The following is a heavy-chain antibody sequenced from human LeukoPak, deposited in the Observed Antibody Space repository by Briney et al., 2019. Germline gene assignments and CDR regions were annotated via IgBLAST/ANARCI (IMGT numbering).Heavy chain of an antibody. V-gene: IGHV4-34*01. J-gene: IGHJ4*02. CDR2: INHSGST. Sequence: SETLSLTCAVYGGSFSGYYWSWIRQPPGKGLEWIGEINHSGSTNYNPSLKSRVTISVDTSKNQFSLRLSSVTAADTAVYYCARGKGQWLPPYFDYWGQGTLVTVSS. CDR1: GGSFSGYY. CDR3: ARGKGQWLPPYFDY. D-gene: IGHD6-19*01.